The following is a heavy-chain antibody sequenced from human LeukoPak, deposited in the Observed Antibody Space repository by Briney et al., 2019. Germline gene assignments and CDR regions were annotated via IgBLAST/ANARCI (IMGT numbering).Heavy chain of an antibody. D-gene: IGHD2-2*01. Sequence: SETLSLTCTVSGASISSGSFFWSWIRQPAGKGLEWIGRVYTNGNTASLSTNYNPSLKSRVTISVDTSKNQFSLKLSSVTAADTAVYYCARWRWGYAFDPWGQGTLVTVSS. CDR2: VYTNGNT. CDR3: ARWRWGYAFDP. CDR1: GASISSGSFF. V-gene: IGHV4-61*02. J-gene: IGHJ5*02.